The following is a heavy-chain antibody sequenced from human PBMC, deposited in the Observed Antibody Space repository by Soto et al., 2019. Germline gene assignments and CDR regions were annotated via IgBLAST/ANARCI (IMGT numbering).Heavy chain of an antibody. V-gene: IGHV3-30*18. CDR1: GFSFSSYA. D-gene: IGHD6-19*01. CDR2: ISYDGSDK. CDR3: GKGLWAERGSGSPRDY. Sequence: QVQLVESGGGVVQPGGSLRVSCAASGFSFSSYAMHWVRQAPGKGLERVAGISYDGSDKHYADSVKGRFAISRDNSKNTLYVQMNCLRAEDTAVYHCGKGLWAERGSGSPRDYWGQGTLVTVSS. J-gene: IGHJ4*02.